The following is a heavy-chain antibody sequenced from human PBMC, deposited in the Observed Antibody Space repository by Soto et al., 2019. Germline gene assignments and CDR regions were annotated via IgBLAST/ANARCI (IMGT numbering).Heavy chain of an antibody. D-gene: IGHD1-1*01. Sequence: QVQLQQWGAGLLKPSETLSLTCAVYGGSVNSGNYYWSWIRQPPGKALEWIGEMSHSGGTHFNPSLKSRVTISVDTSKNQFSLTMSSVTAADTALYYCAGVERGTATTVVDAFDIWGPGTLVTVSS. CDR3: AGVERGTATTVVDAFDI. CDR2: MSHSGGT. V-gene: IGHV4-34*01. J-gene: IGHJ3*02. CDR1: GGSVNSGNYY.